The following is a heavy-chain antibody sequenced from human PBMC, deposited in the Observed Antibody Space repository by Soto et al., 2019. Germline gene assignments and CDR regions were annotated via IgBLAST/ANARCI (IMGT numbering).Heavy chain of an antibody. Sequence: QVQLQQWGAGLLKPSETLSLTCAVYGGSVNSGNYYWSWIRQPPGKGLEWIGEMSHSGGTHFNPSLKCRVTISVDTSTNQFSLKMSSVTAADTALYYCARVERGTATTVVDAFDIWGPGTLVTVSS. D-gene: IGHD1-1*01. J-gene: IGHJ3*02. CDR2: MSHSGGT. V-gene: IGHV4-34*01. CDR1: GGSVNSGNYY. CDR3: ARVERGTATTVVDAFDI.